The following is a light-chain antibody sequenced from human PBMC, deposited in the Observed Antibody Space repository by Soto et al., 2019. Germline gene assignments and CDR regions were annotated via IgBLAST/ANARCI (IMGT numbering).Light chain of an antibody. CDR2: EVS. V-gene: IGLV2-14*01. CDR1: SSDVGGYNY. CDR3: SSYTSSNTWV. J-gene: IGLJ3*02. Sequence: QSVLTQPASVSGSPGQSITISCTGTSSDVGGYNYVSWYQQHPGKVPRLMIYEVSNRPSGLSNRFSGSKSDNKASLTISGLQAEDEADYYCSSYTSSNTWVFGGGTKVTVL.